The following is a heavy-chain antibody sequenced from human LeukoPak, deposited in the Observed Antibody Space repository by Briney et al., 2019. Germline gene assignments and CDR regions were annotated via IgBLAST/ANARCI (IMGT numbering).Heavy chain of an antibody. CDR3: AKGLELMDWLSFDAFDI. CDR2: ISGSGGST. J-gene: IGHJ3*02. V-gene: IGHV3-23*01. D-gene: IGHD3/OR15-3a*01. Sequence: PGGSLRLSCAASGFTFSTYAMSWVRQAPGKGLEWVSAISGSGGSTYYADSVKGRFTISRDNSKNTLYLQMNSLRAEDTAVYYCAKGLELMDWLSFDAFDIWGQGTMVTVSS. CDR1: GFTFSTYA.